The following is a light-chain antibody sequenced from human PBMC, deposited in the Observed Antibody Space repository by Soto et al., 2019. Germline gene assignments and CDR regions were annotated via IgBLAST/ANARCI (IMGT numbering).Light chain of an antibody. CDR3: ISYAGSSIWV. Sequence: QSALTQPPSASGSPGQSVTISCTGTSSDVGAYSYVSRYQQHPGKAPKLMIYDVSKRPSGVPDRFSGSKSGNTASLTVSGLQAEDEADYYCISYAGSSIWVFGGGTKLTVL. CDR2: DVS. CDR1: SSDVGAYSY. J-gene: IGLJ3*02. V-gene: IGLV2-8*01.